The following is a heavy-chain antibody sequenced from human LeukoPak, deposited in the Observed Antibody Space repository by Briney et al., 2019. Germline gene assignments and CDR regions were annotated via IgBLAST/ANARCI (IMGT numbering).Heavy chain of an antibody. Sequence: GESLNISCKGSGYSFTSNWIGWVRQMPGKGLEWMGIIYPGDSDTRYSPSFQGQVTISADKSISTAYLQWSGLKASDTAMYYCASSIVAGYFDYWGQGTLVTASS. J-gene: IGHJ4*02. D-gene: IGHD6-19*01. CDR1: GYSFTSNW. V-gene: IGHV5-51*01. CDR3: ASSIVAGYFDY. CDR2: IYPGDSDT.